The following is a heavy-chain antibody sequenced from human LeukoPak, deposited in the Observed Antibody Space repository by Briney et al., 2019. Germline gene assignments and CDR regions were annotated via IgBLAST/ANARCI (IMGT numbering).Heavy chain of an antibody. J-gene: IGHJ5*02. CDR2: INPNSGGP. Sequence: ASVKVSCKASGYTFTDYYIHWVRQAPGQGLEWMGWINPNSGGPNYAQKFQDRVTMTRDTSISTAYMELSRLTSDDTAVYYCARVADSTGTTGIFTLYWFDPWGQGTLVTVSS. CDR3: ARVADSTGTTGIFTLYWFDP. V-gene: IGHV1-2*02. CDR1: GYTFTDYY. D-gene: IGHD1-1*01.